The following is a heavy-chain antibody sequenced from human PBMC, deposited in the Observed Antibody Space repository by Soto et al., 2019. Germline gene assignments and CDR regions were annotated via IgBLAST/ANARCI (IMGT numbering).Heavy chain of an antibody. J-gene: IGHJ5*02. CDR1: GDSVSSNSAT. D-gene: IGHD1-1*01. CDR3: GRAHLGTDRNVLEPFDP. V-gene: IGHV6-1*01. Sequence: LSLTCAISGDSVSSNSATWNWIRQSPSRGLEWLGRTYYRSKWYNDYAISVRSRITIKPDTSKNQFSLQLNSVIPEDTAVYYCGRAHLGTDRNVLEPFDPWGQGTLVTVSS. CDR2: TYYRSKWYN.